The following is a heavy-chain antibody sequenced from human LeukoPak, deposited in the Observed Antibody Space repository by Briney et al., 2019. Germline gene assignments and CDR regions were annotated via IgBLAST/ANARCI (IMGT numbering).Heavy chain of an antibody. D-gene: IGHD3-9*01. CDR2: ISAYNGNT. J-gene: IGHJ4*02. Sequence: ASVKVSCKASGYTFTSYGISWVRQAPGQGLEWMGWISAYNGNTNYAQKLQGRVTMTTDTSTSTAYMELRSLRSDDTAVYYCARLNYDILTGSITIDYWGQGTLVTVSS. CDR1: GYTFTSYG. CDR3: ARLNYDILTGSITIDY. V-gene: IGHV1-18*01.